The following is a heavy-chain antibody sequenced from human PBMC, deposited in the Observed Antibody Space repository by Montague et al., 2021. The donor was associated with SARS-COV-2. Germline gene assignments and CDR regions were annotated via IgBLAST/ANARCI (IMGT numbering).Heavy chain of an antibody. Sequence: SLRLSCAASGFTFSSFSMNWVRQAPGRGLEWVAIIGSSSSYIYYADSVKGRFTISRDNAKNSLYLQMNSLRGDDTAIYYCAREAAPQYCAGGSCHQPEDFWGQGTQVTVPS. V-gene: IGHV3-21*01. J-gene: IGHJ4*02. CDR3: AREAAPQYCAGGSCHQPEDF. D-gene: IGHD2-15*01. CDR1: GFTFSSFS. CDR2: IGSSSSYI.